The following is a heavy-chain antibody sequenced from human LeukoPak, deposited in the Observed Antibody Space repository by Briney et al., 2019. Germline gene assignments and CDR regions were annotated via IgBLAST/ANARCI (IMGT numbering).Heavy chain of an antibody. CDR1: GFTFSSYG. J-gene: IGHJ6*02. Sequence: PGGSLRLSCAASGFTFSSYGMHWVRQAPGKGLEWVAVIWYDGSNKYYADSVKGRFTISRDNSKNTLYLQMNSLRAEGTAVYYCARDAYEYCSSTSCFPNLAYYYYYGMDVWGQGTTVTVSS. CDR2: IWYDGSNK. V-gene: IGHV3-33*01. CDR3: ARDAYEYCSSTSCFPNLAYYYYYGMDV. D-gene: IGHD2-2*01.